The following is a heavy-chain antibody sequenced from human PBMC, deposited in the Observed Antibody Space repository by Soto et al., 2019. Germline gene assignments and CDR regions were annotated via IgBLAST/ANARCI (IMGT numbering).Heavy chain of an antibody. CDR2: IKSETDGGTA. V-gene: IGHV3-15*01. CDR1: GFTFSDAW. Sequence: EVQLVESGGGLVKPGGSLRLSCAASGFTFSDAWMTWVRQAPGKGLEWVGRIKSETDGGTADYAAPVKGRFSISRDGAKNTLYLEMNSLKTEDTAVYYCTIPRDLGSSWPLGYWGQGTLVTVSS. CDR3: TIPRDLGSSWPLGY. D-gene: IGHD6-13*01. J-gene: IGHJ4*02.